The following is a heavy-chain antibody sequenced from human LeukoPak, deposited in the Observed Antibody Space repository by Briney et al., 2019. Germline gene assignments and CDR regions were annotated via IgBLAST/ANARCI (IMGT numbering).Heavy chain of an antibody. CDR3: LLIILGGSSQH. Sequence: GGSLRLSCAASGFTVSSNYMSWVRQAPGKGLEWVSVIYSGGSTYYADSVKGRFTTSRDNAKNTFYLQMNSLRVEDTAVYYCLLIILGGSSQHWGQGTLVTVSS. CDR1: GFTVSSNY. CDR2: IYSGGST. V-gene: IGHV3-53*01. J-gene: IGHJ1*01. D-gene: IGHD3-3*01.